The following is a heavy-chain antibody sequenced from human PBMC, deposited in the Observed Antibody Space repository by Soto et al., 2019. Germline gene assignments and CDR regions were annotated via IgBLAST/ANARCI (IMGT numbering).Heavy chain of an antibody. V-gene: IGHV3-21*06. CDR1: GFTFRIYS. CDR3: ARGARDTTMIPHDI. D-gene: IGHD5-18*01. J-gene: IGHJ3*02. Sequence: GGSLRLSCAASGFTFRIYSMNWVRQAPGKGLEWVSSISTSSTYIYYADSVKGRFTISRDSAKNSLYLQMNSLRAEDTAVYYCARGARDTTMIPHDIWGQGTMVTVSS. CDR2: ISTSSTYI.